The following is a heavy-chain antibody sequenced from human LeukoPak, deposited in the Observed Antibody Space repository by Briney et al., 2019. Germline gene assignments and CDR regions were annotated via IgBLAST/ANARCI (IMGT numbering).Heavy chain of an antibody. D-gene: IGHD3-16*02. CDR1: GGSISGYY. J-gene: IGHJ4*02. CDR2: IYYSGST. CDR3: ARGIMITFGGVIDTPYYFDY. Sequence: PSETLSLTCTVSGGSISGYYWSWIRQPPGKGLEWIGYIYYSGSTNYNPSLKSRVTISVDTSKNQFSLKLSSVTAADTAVYYCARGIMITFGGVIDTPYYFDYWGQGTLVTVSS. V-gene: IGHV4-59*01.